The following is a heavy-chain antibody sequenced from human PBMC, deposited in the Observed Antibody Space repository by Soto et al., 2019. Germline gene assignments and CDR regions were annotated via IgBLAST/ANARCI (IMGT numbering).Heavy chain of an antibody. CDR2: IYHSGST. CDR3: ARVLRELLPSHSLPDY. D-gene: IGHD1-26*01. CDR1: GYSISSGHY. V-gene: IGHV4-38-2*01. Sequence: SETLSLTCAVSGYSISSGHYWGWIRQPPGKGLEWIGSIYHSGSTYYNPSLKSRVTISVDTSKNQFSLKLSSVTAADTAVYYCARVLRELLPSHSLPDYWGQGTLVTVSS. J-gene: IGHJ4*02.